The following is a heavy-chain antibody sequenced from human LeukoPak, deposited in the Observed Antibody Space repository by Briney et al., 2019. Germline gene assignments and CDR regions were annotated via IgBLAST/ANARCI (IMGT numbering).Heavy chain of an antibody. Sequence: PGGSLRLFCAASGFIVRSYAVSWVRQAPGKGLEWVSAISGSGGSTYYADSVKGRFTISRDNSKNTLYLQMNSLRAEDTALYYCAKDIFPGIAAAGTVDCWGRGTVVAVSS. J-gene: IGHJ4*02. CDR1: GFIVRSYA. D-gene: IGHD6-13*01. CDR2: ISGSGGST. V-gene: IGHV3-23*01. CDR3: AKDIFPGIAAAGTVDC.